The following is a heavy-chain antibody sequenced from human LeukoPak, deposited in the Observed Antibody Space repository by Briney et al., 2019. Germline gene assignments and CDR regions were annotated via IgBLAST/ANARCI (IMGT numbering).Heavy chain of an antibody. CDR2: FYSDGST. CDR3: ARAMTRVTTFDS. J-gene: IGHJ4*02. V-gene: IGHV3-53*01. Sequence: GGSLRLSCAASGFTLDDYGMSWVRQARGKGLEWVSAFYSDGSTYYLVSVKGRFIISRDDSKNTVYLQMNSLRVEDTAIYYCARAMTRVTTFDSWGQGTLVAVSS. D-gene: IGHD4-17*01. CDR1: GFTLDDYG.